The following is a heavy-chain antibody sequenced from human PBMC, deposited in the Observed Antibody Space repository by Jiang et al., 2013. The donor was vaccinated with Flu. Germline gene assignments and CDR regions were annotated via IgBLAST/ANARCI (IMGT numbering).Heavy chain of an antibody. J-gene: IGHJ4*02. D-gene: IGHD1-1*01. CDR1: GDSVSSNSAA. V-gene: IGHV6-1*01. CDR3: AREVGSLTPKVPWNPFDY. CDR2: TYYRSKWYN. Sequence: QTLSLTCAISGDSVSSNSAAWNWIRQSPSRGLEWLGRTYYRSKWYNDYAVSVKSRITINPDTSKNQFSLQLNSVTPEDTAVYYCAREVGSLTPKVPWNPFDYWGQGTLVTVSS.